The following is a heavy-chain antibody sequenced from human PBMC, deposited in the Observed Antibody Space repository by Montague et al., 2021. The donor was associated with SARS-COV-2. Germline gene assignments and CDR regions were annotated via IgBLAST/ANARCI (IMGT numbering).Heavy chain of an antibody. CDR2: IYSGGGT. CDR1: GFTVSNNY. Sequence: SLRLSCAASGFTVSNNYMSWVRQAPGKGLEWVSVIYSGGGTYYADSVKGRFTTSRDNSKNTLYLQMNSLRGEDTAVYYCARAGGGDAFDIWGQGTAVTVSS. D-gene: IGHD2-15*01. J-gene: IGHJ3*02. V-gene: IGHV3-53*01. CDR3: ARAGGGDAFDI.